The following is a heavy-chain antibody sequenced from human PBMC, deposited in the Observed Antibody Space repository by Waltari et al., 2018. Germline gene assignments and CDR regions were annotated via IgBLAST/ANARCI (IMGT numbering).Heavy chain of an antibody. V-gene: IGHV3-48*01. CDR2: ITGSSGAT. J-gene: IGHJ3*02. D-gene: IGHD2-2*01. Sequence: DVQLVESGGGLVQPGGSLRLSCAASGFTFSSYSMNWVRQAPGKGLEWVSYITGSSGATHYADSVKGRFTISRDNSKNSLYLQMNSLRAEDTAVYYCASMHAFSIWGQGTMVTVSS. CDR3: ASMHAFSI. CDR1: GFTFSSYS.